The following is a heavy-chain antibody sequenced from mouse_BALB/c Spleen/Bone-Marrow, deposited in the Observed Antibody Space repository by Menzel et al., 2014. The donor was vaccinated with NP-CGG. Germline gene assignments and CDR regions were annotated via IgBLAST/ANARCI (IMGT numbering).Heavy chain of an antibody. Sequence: EVKVVESVGGLVQPGGFLGLSCATSGFTFTDHYMSWVRQPPGKALEWLGFIRNKANGYTTEYSASVKGRFTISRDNSQSIVYLQMNTLRAEDSATYYCARDYLYYFDYWGQGTTLTVSS. V-gene: IGHV7-3*02. J-gene: IGHJ2*01. CDR3: ARDYLYYFDY. CDR1: GFTFTDHY. CDR2: IRNKANGYTT. D-gene: IGHD2-1*01.